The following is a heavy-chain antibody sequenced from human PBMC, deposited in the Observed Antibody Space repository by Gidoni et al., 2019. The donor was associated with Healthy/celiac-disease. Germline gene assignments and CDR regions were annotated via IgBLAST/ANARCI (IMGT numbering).Heavy chain of an antibody. V-gene: IGHV4-34*01. CDR2: INHSGST. Sequence: QVQLQQWGAGLLKPSETLSLTCAVYVGSFSGYYWSWIRQPPGKGLEWIGEINHSGSTNYNPSLKSRVTISVDTSKNQFSLKLSSVTAADTAVYYCARVLGSGWYLYYYYGMDVWGQGTTVTVSS. CDR1: VGSFSGYY. J-gene: IGHJ6*02. CDR3: ARVLGSGWYLYYYYGMDV. D-gene: IGHD6-19*01.